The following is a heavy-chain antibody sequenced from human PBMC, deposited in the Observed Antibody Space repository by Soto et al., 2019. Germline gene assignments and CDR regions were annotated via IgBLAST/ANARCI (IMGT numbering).Heavy chain of an antibody. Sequence: PGGSLRLSCAASGFTFSNFAMNWVRQAPGKGLEWVSGISNSGGNTYYADSVKGRFTISRDNSKNTLYLQMNSLRAEDTAVYYCAKEYSEDSGYFQHWGQGTLVTVSS. CDR1: GFTFSNFA. CDR3: AKEYSEDSGYFQH. J-gene: IGHJ1*01. CDR2: ISNSGGNT. D-gene: IGHD2-15*01. V-gene: IGHV3-23*01.